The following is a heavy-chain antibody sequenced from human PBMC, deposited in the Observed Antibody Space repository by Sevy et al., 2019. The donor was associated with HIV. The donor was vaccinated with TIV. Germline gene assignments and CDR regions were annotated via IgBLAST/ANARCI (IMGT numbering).Heavy chain of an antibody. D-gene: IGHD6-6*01. CDR3: AGGLYSSSLSYYYYYYMDV. V-gene: IGHV4-59*01. Sequence: SETLSLTCTVSGGSISSYYWSWIRQPPGKGLEWIGYIYYSGSTNYNPSLKSRVTISVDTSKNQFSLKLSSVTAVDTAVYYCAGGLYSSSLSYYYYYYMDVWGKGTTVTVSS. CDR1: GGSISSYY. CDR2: IYYSGST. J-gene: IGHJ6*03.